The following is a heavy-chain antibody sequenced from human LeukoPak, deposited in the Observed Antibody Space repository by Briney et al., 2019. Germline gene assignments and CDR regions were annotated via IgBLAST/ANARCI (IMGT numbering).Heavy chain of an antibody. CDR1: GFIFSSCS. CDR2: ISDTNFYM. J-gene: IGHJ6*02. CDR3: ARDHSYHYGMDV. Sequence: GGSLRLSCAASGFIFSSCSINWVRQAPAKGLEWISSISDTNFYMYYADSVKGRFTISRDNGKNSVHLQMNSLRAEDTAVYYCARDHSYHYGMDVWGQGTTVTVSS. V-gene: IGHV3-21*01.